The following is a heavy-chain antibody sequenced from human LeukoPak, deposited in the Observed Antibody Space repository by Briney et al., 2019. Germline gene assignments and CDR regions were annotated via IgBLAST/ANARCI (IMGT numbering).Heavy chain of an antibody. CDR3: ARDLGYYSVPGAFDI. Sequence: ASVKVSCKASGYTFTSYYMHWVRQAPGQGLEWMGIINPSGGSTSYAQKFQGRVTMTRDTSIRTVYMDLSSLRSDDTAVYYCARDLGYYSVPGAFDIWGQGTMVTVSS. J-gene: IGHJ3*02. D-gene: IGHD6-19*01. V-gene: IGHV1-46*01. CDR1: GYTFTSYY. CDR2: INPSGGST.